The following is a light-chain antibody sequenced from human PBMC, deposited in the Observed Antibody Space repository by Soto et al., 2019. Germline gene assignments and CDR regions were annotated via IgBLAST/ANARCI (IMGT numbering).Light chain of an antibody. V-gene: IGKV3-11*01. J-gene: IGKJ3*01. CDR2: DAS. CDR1: QSVSSY. Sequence: EIVLTQSPATLSLSPGERATLSCRASQSVSSYLAWYQQKAGQAPRLIIYDASNRATGIPARFSGSGSGTDFTLTISSLEPEYFSVYYCQQLSNGGIFTFGPGTKVDIK. CDR3: QQLSNGGIFT.